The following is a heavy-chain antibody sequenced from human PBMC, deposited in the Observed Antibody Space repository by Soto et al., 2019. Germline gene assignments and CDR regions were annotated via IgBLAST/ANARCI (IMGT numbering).Heavy chain of an antibody. Sequence: QVQLQESGPGLVKPSETLSLTCTVSGGSISSYYWSWIRQPPGKGLEWIGYIYYSGSTNYNPSLKGRVTISVDTSKNQFSLKLSSVAAADTAGYYCARVGGFGELVFDYWGQGTLVTVSS. CDR2: IYYSGST. J-gene: IGHJ4*02. D-gene: IGHD3-10*01. CDR3: ARVGGFGELVFDY. CDR1: GGSISSYY. V-gene: IGHV4-59*01.